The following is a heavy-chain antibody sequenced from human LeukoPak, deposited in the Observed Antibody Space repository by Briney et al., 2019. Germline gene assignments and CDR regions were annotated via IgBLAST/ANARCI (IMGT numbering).Heavy chain of an antibody. CDR2: IRSDGTYK. CDR3: AKVMLRFLEWSDY. Sequence: GKSLRLSCAASGFTFSSYGMHWVRQAPGKGLEWVAFIRSDGTYKYYADSVKGRFTISRDNSKNTLYLQMNSLRAEDTAVYYCAKVMLRFLEWSDYWGQGTLVTVSS. J-gene: IGHJ4*02. D-gene: IGHD3-3*01. V-gene: IGHV3-30*02. CDR1: GFTFSSYG.